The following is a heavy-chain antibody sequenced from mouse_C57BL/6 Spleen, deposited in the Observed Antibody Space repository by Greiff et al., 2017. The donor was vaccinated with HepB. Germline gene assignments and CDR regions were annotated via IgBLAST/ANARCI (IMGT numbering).Heavy chain of an antibody. CDR1: GYTFTSYW. Sequence: VQLQQPGAELVMPGASVKLSCKASGYTFTSYWMHWVKQRPGQGLEWIGEIDPSDSYTNYNQKFKGKSTLTVDKSSSTAYMQLSSLTSEDSAVYYCARPDSSGPFAYWGQGTLVTVSA. V-gene: IGHV1-69*01. CDR3: ARPDSSGPFAY. J-gene: IGHJ3*01. CDR2: IDPSDSYT. D-gene: IGHD3-2*02.